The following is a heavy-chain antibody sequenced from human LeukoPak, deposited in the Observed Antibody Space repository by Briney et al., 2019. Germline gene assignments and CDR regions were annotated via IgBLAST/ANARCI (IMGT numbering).Heavy chain of an antibody. CDR1: GGTFSSYA. J-gene: IGHJ6*02. Sequence: ASVKVSCKASGGTFSSYAISWVRQAPGQGLEWMGGIIPIFGTANYAQKFQGRVTITADESTSTAYMELSSLRSEDTVVYYCARLPYDFWSGYSRDYYYYGMDVWGQGTTVTVSS. CDR2: IIPIFGTA. D-gene: IGHD3-3*01. CDR3: ARLPYDFWSGYSRDYYYYGMDV. V-gene: IGHV1-69*13.